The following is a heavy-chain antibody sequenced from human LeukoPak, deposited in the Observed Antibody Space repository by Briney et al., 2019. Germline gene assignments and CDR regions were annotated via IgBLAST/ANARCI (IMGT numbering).Heavy chain of an antibody. CDR2: SNWNGGST. J-gene: IGHJ4*02. V-gene: IGHV3-20*04. CDR3: ARGYRTFDY. D-gene: IGHD1-1*01. Sequence: GGSLRLSCAPSGFTFDDYGISGVRQAPGKGLEGVSGSNWNGGSTGYADSVKGRFTISRDNAKNSLYLQMNSLRAEDTALYYCARGYRTFDYWGQGTLVTVSS. CDR1: GFTFDDYG.